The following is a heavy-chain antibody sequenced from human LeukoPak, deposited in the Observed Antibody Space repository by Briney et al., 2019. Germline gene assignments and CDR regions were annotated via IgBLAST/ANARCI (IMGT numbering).Heavy chain of an antibody. CDR3: AGLTTTAWYFDL. D-gene: IGHD1-26*01. CDR1: GGSISNSSHY. J-gene: IGHJ2*01. Sequence: SETLSLTCTVSGGSISNSSHYWGWIRQPPGKGLEWIGSMYYSGRTYYNPSLNSRVTMSLDRSKNQFSLKVNSVTAADTAVYYCAGLTTTAWYFDLWGRGTLVTVSS. CDR2: MYYSGRT. V-gene: IGHV4-39*07.